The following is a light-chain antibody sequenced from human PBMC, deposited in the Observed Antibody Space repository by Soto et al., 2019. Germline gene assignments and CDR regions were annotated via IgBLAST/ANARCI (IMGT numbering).Light chain of an antibody. CDR2: DVS. CDR1: SSDVGAYTY. CDR3: TSYTINSTPYV. Sequence: QSALTQPASVSGSPGQSITISCAGTSSDVGAYTYVSWYQQHPGKAPKLMIYDVSNRPSGVSNRFSGSKSGNTAFLIISGLQAEDEADYYCTSYTINSTPYVFGGGTKLTVL. V-gene: IGLV2-14*01. J-gene: IGLJ1*01.